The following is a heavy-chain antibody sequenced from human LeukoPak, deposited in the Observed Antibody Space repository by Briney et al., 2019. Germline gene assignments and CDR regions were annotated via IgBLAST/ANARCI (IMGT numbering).Heavy chain of an antibody. J-gene: IGHJ4*02. Sequence: PGGSLRRSCATSGFTFSSYWMIWVRQAPGKGLEWVANIKEDGSEKYYLDSVKGRFIISRDNAKNSLYVQMNSLRAEDTAVYYCARESLLGGIDYWGQGALVTVSS. CDR3: ARESLLGGIDY. D-gene: IGHD3-16*01. V-gene: IGHV3-7*04. CDR1: GFTFSSYW. CDR2: IKEDGSEK.